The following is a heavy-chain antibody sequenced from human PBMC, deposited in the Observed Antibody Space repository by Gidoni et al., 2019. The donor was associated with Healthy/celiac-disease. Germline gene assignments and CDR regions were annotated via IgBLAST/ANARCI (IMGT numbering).Heavy chain of an antibody. D-gene: IGHD1-26*01. Sequence: QVQLVQSGAEVKKPGASVTVSCKASGYTFTGYYMHWVRQAPGQGLEWMGWINPNSGGTNYAQKFQGRGTMTRDTSISTAYMELSRLRSDDTAVYYCARDYSGSYPSFDYWGQGTLVTVSS. CDR3: ARDYSGSYPSFDY. J-gene: IGHJ4*02. V-gene: IGHV1-2*02. CDR1: GYTFTGYY. CDR2: INPNSGGT.